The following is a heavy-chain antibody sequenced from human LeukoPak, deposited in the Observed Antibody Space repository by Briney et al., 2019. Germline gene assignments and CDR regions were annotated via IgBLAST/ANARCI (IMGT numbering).Heavy chain of an antibody. CDR3: AKRSSRIVVVTATPDDY. D-gene: IGHD2-21*02. Sequence: GGSLRLSCAASGFTFSSYAMHWVRQAPGKGLEWVAVISYDGSNKYYADSVKGRFTISRDNSKNTLYLQMNSLRAEDTAVYYCAKRSSRIVVVTATPDDYWGQGTLVTVSS. V-gene: IGHV3-30-3*02. J-gene: IGHJ4*02. CDR2: ISYDGSNK. CDR1: GFTFSSYA.